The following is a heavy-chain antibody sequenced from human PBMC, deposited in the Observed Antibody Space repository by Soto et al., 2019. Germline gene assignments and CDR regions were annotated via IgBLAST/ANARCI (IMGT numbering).Heavy chain of an antibody. CDR1: GYTFTNYG. V-gene: IGHV1-18*01. CDR3: TRDRLTLTTSLLFDF. J-gene: IGHJ4*02. D-gene: IGHD3-9*01. Sequence: QVQLVQSGAEVKKPGASVKVSCKASGYTFTNYGIAWVRQAPGQGLEWMGWISPYSGKTDYRQNLQGRVTMTADTATTTAYMELRSLSSDDTAVYYCTRDRLTLTTSLLFDFWGQGTLVTVSS. CDR2: ISPYSGKT.